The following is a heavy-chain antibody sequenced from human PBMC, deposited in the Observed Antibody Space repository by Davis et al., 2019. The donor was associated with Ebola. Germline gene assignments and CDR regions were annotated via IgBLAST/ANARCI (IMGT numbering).Heavy chain of an antibody. J-gene: IGHJ4*02. Sequence: GGSLRLSCAASGFTFSSYAMSLVRQAPGKGLEWVSAISGSGGSTYYADSVKGRFTISRDNAKNSLYLQMNSLRAEDTAVYSCASQGDYDFWSGYYPFDYWGQGTLVTVSS. CDR1: GFTFSSYA. V-gene: IGHV3-23*01. D-gene: IGHD3-3*01. CDR2: ISGSGGST. CDR3: ASQGDYDFWSGYYPFDY.